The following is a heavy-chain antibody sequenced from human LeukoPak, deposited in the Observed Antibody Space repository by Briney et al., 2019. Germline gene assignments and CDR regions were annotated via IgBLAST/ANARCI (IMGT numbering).Heavy chain of an antibody. CDR2: IYYSGST. Sequence: PSETLSLTCTVSGGSISSSSYYWGWIRQPPGKGLEWIGSIYYSGSTYYNPSLKSRVTISVDTSKNQFSLKLSSVTAADTAVYYCARLRPTMVRGVTTQKGPYYMDVWGKGTRSPSP. J-gene: IGHJ6*03. CDR3: ARLRPTMVRGVTTQKGPYYMDV. V-gene: IGHV4-39*07. CDR1: GGSISSSSYY. D-gene: IGHD3-10*01.